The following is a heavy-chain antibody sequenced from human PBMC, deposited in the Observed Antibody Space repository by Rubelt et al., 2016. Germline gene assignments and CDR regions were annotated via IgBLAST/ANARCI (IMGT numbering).Heavy chain of an antibody. CDR3: ARRDGYNWDDAFDI. Sequence: QVQLVQSGAEVKKPGASVKVSCKASGYTFTSYGISWVRQAPGQGLEWMGWISAYNGNTNYAPQLQGRVTMTTDTSTSTAYMELRSPRSDDTAVYYCARRDGYNWDDAFDIWGQGTMVTVSS. D-gene: IGHD5-24*01. V-gene: IGHV1-18*01. CDR2: ISAYNGNT. J-gene: IGHJ3*02. CDR1: GYTFTSYG.